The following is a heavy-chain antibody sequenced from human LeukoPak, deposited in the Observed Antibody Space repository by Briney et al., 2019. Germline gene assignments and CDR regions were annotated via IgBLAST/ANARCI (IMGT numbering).Heavy chain of an antibody. CDR2: IYYSGST. Sequence: SETLSLTCTVAGGSISSYYWSWVRQPPGKGLEWIGYIYYSGSTNYNPSLKSRVTISVDTSKNQFSLKLSSVTAADTAVYYCASGDHYYDSSGYHGYYYYYYYMDVWGKGTTVTVSS. CDR1: GGSISSYY. CDR3: ASGDHYYDSSGYHGYYYYYYYMDV. D-gene: IGHD3-22*01. J-gene: IGHJ6*03. V-gene: IGHV4-59*01.